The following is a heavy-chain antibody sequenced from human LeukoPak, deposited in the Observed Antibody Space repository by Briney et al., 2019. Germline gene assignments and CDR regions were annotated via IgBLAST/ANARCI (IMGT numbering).Heavy chain of an antibody. CDR3: ARGGVYFDY. CDR1: GGSISSYY. Sequence: SETLSLTCTVSGGSISSYYWSWIRQPPGKGLEWIGYIYYSGSTNYNPSLKSRVTISVDTSKNQFSLKLSSVTAADTAVYYCARGGVYFDYWGQGTLVTVSS. J-gene: IGHJ4*02. CDR2: IYYSGST. V-gene: IGHV4-59*01. D-gene: IGHD3-10*01.